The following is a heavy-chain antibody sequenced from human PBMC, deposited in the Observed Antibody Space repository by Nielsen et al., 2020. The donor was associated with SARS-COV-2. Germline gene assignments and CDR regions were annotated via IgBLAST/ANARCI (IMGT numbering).Heavy chain of an antibody. J-gene: IGHJ6*02. CDR1: GDSFSSNSAA. CDR3: ARESGIAVAGTYYGMDV. V-gene: IGHV6-1*01. D-gene: IGHD6-19*01. CDR2: TYYRSKWYN. Sequence: SQTLSLTCAISGDSFSSNSAAWNWIRQSPSRGLEWLGRTYYRSKWYNDYAVSVKSRITINPDTSKNQFSLQLNSVTPEDTAVYYCARESGIAVAGTYYGMDVWGQGTTVTVSS.